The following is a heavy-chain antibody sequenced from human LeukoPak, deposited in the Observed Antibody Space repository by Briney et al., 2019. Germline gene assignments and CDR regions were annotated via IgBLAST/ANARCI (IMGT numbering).Heavy chain of an antibody. CDR3: ARTDGSGSYYNVPFDY. CDR2: IYHSGST. V-gene: IGHV4-38-2*02. D-gene: IGHD3-10*01. CDR1: GYSISSGYY. J-gene: IGHJ4*02. Sequence: SETLSLTCTVSGYSISSGYYWGWIRQPPGKGLEWIGSIYHSGSTYYNPSLKSRATISVDTSKNQFSLKLSSVTAADTAVYYCARTDGSGSYYNVPFDYWGQGTLVTVSS.